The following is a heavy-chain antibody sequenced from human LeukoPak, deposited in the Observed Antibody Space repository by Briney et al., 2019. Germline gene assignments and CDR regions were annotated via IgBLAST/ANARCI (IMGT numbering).Heavy chain of an antibody. CDR3: ARSPTSYDILTGYYGLYFDY. Sequence: GASVKVSCKTSGYTLRIYKMHWVRQAPGQGLEWMGWISAGNGDTKYAQNLQGRVTMTTDTSTSTVYMELKSLRSDDKAVYYCARSPTSYDILTGYYGLYFDYWGQGTLVTVSS. CDR1: GYTLRIYK. V-gene: IGHV1-18*01. J-gene: IGHJ4*02. CDR2: ISAGNGDT. D-gene: IGHD3-9*01.